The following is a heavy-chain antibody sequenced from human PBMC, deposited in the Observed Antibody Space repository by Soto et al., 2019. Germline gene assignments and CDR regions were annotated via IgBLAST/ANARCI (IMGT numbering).Heavy chain of an antibody. D-gene: IGHD3-10*01. J-gene: IGHJ4*01. CDR3: ASNYGSGSRAFDS. CDR2: VNPILSMS. V-gene: IGHV1-69*02. CDR1: GDTFNFYS. Sequence: QVQLVQSGAEVKSAGSSVKVSCKASGDTFNFYSINWVRQAPGLGLEWVGRVNPILSMSNYAQRFQGRVTMTADKSTATAYMELRSLRSEDTAIYSCASNYGSGSRAFDSWGHGALVTVSS.